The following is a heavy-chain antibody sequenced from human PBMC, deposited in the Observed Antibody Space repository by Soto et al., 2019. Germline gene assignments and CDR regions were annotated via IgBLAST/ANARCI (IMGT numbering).Heavy chain of an antibody. Sequence: SQTLSLPCALFGDTVSSNSAAWSWIRQSPSRGLEWLGRTYYRSKWYNDYAVSVKSRVTINPDTSKNHVSLQLNSVTLEDTAVYYCTRPYLPAPYHYYGMDVWGQGTTVTVSS. CDR3: TRPYLPAPYHYYGMDV. CDR2: TYYRSKWYN. CDR1: GDTVSSNSAA. J-gene: IGHJ6*02. D-gene: IGHD2-2*01. V-gene: IGHV6-1*01.